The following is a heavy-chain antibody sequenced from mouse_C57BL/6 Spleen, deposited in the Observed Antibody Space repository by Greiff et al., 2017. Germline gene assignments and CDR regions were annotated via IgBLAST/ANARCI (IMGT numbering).Heavy chain of an antibody. Sequence: VQREESGPGLVAPSPCLSFSCTVSGFSLTSYAIRWVRQPPGQGLEWLGVICTGGGTNYNSALKSRLSISKDNSKSKVFLKMNSLQTDDTARYYCARTPVFGYLDYWGQGTTLTVSS. V-gene: IGHV2-9-1*01. CDR3: ARTPVFGYLDY. J-gene: IGHJ2*01. CDR1: GFSLTSYA. CDR2: ICTGGGT.